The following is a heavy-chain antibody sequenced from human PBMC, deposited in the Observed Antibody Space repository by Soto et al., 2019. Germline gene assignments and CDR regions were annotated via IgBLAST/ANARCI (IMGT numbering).Heavy chain of an antibody. D-gene: IGHD2-15*01. CDR2: INTDGSTT. V-gene: IGHV3-74*01. CDR1: GCTFSNYW. Sequence: GGSLRLSCVASGCTFSNYWMHWVRQAPGKGLVWVSRINTDGSTTAFADSVKGRLTLSRDNAKNTVYLQLNSLRGEDTAVYYCARGIRNYYGMDVWGQGTTVTAP. J-gene: IGHJ6*02. CDR3: ARGIRNYYGMDV.